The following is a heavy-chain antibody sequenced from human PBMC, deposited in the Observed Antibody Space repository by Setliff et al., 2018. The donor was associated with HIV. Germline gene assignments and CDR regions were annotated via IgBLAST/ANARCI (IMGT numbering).Heavy chain of an antibody. J-gene: IGHJ5*02. CDR2: IYTSGST. Sequence: SETLSLTCTVSDGSISSYYWSWIRQPAGEGLEWIGRIYTSGSTYYNPSLKSRVTISVDTSKNQFSLKLSSVTAADTAVYYCARAGHYYDSRGGNWFDPWGQGTLVTVSS. CDR1: DGSISSYY. D-gene: IGHD3-22*01. V-gene: IGHV4-4*07. CDR3: ARAGHYYDSRGGNWFDP.